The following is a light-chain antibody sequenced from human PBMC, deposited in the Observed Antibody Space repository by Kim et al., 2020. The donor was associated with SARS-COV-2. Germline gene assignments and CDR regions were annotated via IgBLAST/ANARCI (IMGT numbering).Light chain of an antibody. J-gene: IGKJ1*01. CDR2: KAS. CDR3: QHYGDYSWT. CDR1: QTVNGW. V-gene: IGKV1-5*03. Sequence: SASVGDRVTLTCRASQTVNGWLAWYQQKPGKAPKFLIYKASGLESGVPSRFSGSGSGTEFTLTINSLQPDDFATYYCQHYGDYSWTFGQGTKLEI.